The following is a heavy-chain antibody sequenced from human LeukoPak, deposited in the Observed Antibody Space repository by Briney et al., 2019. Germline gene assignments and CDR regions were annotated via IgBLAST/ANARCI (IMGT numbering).Heavy chain of an antibody. CDR1: GGSFSGYY. CDR2: IDDSGST. J-gene: IGHJ4*02. V-gene: IGHV4-34*01. CDR3: AREKPGIPVAGGFDY. D-gene: IGHD6-19*01. Sequence: PSETLCLTCAVYGGSFSGYYWSWIRQPPGKGLEWSGEIDDSGSTNYNPSLKSRVTISVDTSKNQFSLKLSSVPAADTAVYYCAREKPGIPVAGGFDYWGQGTLVTVSS.